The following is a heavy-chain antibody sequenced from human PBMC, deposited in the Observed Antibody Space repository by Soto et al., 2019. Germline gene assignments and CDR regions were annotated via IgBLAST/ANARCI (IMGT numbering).Heavy chain of an antibody. D-gene: IGHD7-27*01. CDR2: INSDGSST. CDR3: ARDKTGEDAFDI. CDR1: GFTFSSYW. J-gene: IGHJ3*02. V-gene: IGHV3-74*01. Sequence: GGSRLSCAASGFTFSSYWMHWVRQAPGKGLVWVSRINSDGSSTSYADSVKGRFTISRDNAKNTLYLQMNSLRAEDTAVYYCARDKTGEDAFDIWGQGTMVTVSS.